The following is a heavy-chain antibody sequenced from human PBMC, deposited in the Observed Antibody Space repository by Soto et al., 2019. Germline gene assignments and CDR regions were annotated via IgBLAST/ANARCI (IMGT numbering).Heavy chain of an antibody. CDR3: ARGRGITGTIYFDY. V-gene: IGHV3-30-3*01. Sequence: GGSLRLSCTASGFTFSSHAMTWVRQAPGKGLEWVAVISYDGSNKYYADSVKGRFTISRDNSKNTLYLQMNSLRAEDTAVYYCARGRGITGTIYFDYWGQGTLVTVSS. J-gene: IGHJ4*02. CDR2: ISYDGSNK. D-gene: IGHD1-20*01. CDR1: GFTFSSHA.